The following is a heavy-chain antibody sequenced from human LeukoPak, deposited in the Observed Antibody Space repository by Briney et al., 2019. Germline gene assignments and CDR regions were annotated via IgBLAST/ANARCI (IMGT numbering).Heavy chain of an antibody. CDR2: ISWNSGSI. V-gene: IGHV3-9*01. J-gene: IGHJ4*02. CDR1: GFTFDDYA. CDR3: AKTYYYDSSGYYFDY. D-gene: IGHD3-22*01. Sequence: PGGSPRLSCAASGFTFDDYAMHWVRQAPGKGLEWVSGISWNSGSIGYADSVKGRFTISRDNAKNSLYLQMNSLRAEDTALYYCAKTYYYDSSGYYFDYWGQGTLVTVSS.